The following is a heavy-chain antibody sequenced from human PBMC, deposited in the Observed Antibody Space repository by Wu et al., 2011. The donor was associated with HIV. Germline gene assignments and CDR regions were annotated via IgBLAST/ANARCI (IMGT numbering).Heavy chain of an antibody. V-gene: IGHV1-18*01. CDR1: GHTFINYD. J-gene: IGHJ6*03. Sequence: QVQMVQSGAEVKKPGASVKVSCKASGHTFINYDISWVRQAPGQGLEWMGWISAYNGDTNYAQKLQGRVTMTIDTSTNTAYMELRSLRSDDTAVYYCARDRHPMVGPWYYYYYMDVVGQRDHGHRLL. CDR2: ISAYNGDT. D-gene: IGHD3-10*01. CDR3: ARDRHPMVGPWYYYYYMDV.